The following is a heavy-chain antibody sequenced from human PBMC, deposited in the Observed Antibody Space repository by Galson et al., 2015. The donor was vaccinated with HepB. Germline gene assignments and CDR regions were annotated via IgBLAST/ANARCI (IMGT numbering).Heavy chain of an antibody. V-gene: IGHV2-5*02. CDR2: IYWDDDK. Sequence: PALVKPTQTLTLTCTFSGFSLSTSGVGVGWIRQPPGKALEWLALIYWDDDKRYSPSLKSRLTITKDTSKNQVVLTMTNMDPVDTATYYCAHRGSGYSYGYSNNWFDPWGQGTLVTVSS. D-gene: IGHD5-18*01. CDR3: AHRGSGYSYGYSNNWFDP. CDR1: GFSLSTSGVG. J-gene: IGHJ5*02.